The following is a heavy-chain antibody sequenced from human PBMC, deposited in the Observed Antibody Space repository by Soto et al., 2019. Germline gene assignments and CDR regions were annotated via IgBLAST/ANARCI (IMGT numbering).Heavy chain of an antibody. CDR1: GGSISSSSYC. J-gene: IGHJ6*02. V-gene: IGHV4-39*01. D-gene: IGHD6-13*01. CDR2: IYYSGST. Sequence: SETLSLTCTVSGGSISSSSYCWGWIRQPPGKGLEWIGSIYYSGSTYYNPSLKSRVTISVDTSKNQFSLKLSSVTAADTAVYYCARRLKQQLARYYYYYYGMDVWGQGTTVTVSS. CDR3: ARRLKQQLARYYYYYYGMDV.